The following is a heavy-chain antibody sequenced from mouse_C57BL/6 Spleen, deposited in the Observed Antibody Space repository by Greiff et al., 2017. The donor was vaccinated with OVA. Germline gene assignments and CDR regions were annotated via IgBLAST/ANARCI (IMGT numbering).Heavy chain of an antibody. V-gene: IGHV3-6*01. D-gene: IGHD2-2*01. CDR1: GYSITSGYY. CDR2: ISYDGSN. J-gene: IGHJ4*01. CDR3: ARGGYYDAMDY. Sequence: ESGPGLVKPSQSLSLPCSVTGYSITSGYYWNWIRQFPGNKLEWMGYISYDGSNNYNPSLKNRISITRDTSKNQFFLKLNSVTTEDTATYYGARGGYYDAMDYWGQGTSVTVSS.